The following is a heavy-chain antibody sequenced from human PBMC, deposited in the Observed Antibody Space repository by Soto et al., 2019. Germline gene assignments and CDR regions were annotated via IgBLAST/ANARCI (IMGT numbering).Heavy chain of an antibody. D-gene: IGHD5-18*01. CDR1: GFTFNTHA. V-gene: IGHV3-30-3*01. Sequence: QVQLVESGGGVVQPGRSLRLSCTASGFTFNTHAMHWVRQPPGKGLEWVAVISYHGYNMYYTDSVKGRFTISRDNSRNTVYQQMNSLRAENTALYYCATDPQIQAPSQYYSHYWGQGTLVTVSS. CDR3: ATDPQIQAPSQYYSHY. CDR2: ISYHGYNM. J-gene: IGHJ4*02.